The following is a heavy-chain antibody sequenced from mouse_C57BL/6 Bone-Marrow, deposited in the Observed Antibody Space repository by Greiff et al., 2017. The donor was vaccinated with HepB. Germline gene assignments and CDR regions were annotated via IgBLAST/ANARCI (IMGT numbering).Heavy chain of an antibody. V-gene: IGHV1-82*01. J-gene: IGHJ2*01. CDR1: GYAFSSSW. Sequence: VQRVESGPELVKPGASVKISCKASGYAFSSSWMNWVKQRPGKGLEWIGRIYPGDGDTNYNGKFKGKATLTADKSSSTAYMQLSSLTSEDSAVYFCATGNYLFDYWGQGTTLTVSS. CDR3: ATGNYLFDY. CDR2: IYPGDGDT. D-gene: IGHD5-5*01.